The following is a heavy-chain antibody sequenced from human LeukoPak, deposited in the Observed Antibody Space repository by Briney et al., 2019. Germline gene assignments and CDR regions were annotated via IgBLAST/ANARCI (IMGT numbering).Heavy chain of an antibody. D-gene: IGHD3-22*01. CDR2: ISSNGGST. CDR1: GFTFGTYA. V-gene: IGHV3-64D*06. CDR3: VKGPYYYDSSGYLYYFDY. J-gene: IGHJ4*02. Sequence: GGSLRLSCAASGFTFGTYAMNWVPRAPGKGLEYVSAISSNGGSTYYADSVKGRFTISRYNSKYTLYLQMSSLRAEDTAAYYCVKGPYYYDSSGYLYYFDYWGQGTLVTVSS.